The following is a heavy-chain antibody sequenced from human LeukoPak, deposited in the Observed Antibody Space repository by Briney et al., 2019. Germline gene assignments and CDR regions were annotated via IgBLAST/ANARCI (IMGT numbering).Heavy chain of an antibody. Sequence: SETLSLTCTVSGGSISSYYLSWIRQPAGKGLEWIGRIYTSGSTNYNPPLKSRVTISVDTSKNQFSLKLISVAAADTAVYFCARHGTAAGPFQLWGQGTLVTLSS. CDR1: GGSISSYY. V-gene: IGHV4-4*07. J-gene: IGHJ1*01. CDR2: IYTSGST. CDR3: ARHGTAAGPFQL. D-gene: IGHD2-8*02.